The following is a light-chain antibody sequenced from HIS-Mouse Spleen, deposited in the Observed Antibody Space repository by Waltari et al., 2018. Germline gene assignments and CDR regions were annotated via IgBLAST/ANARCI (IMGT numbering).Light chain of an antibody. J-gene: IGKJ1*01. CDR3: QQSYSTPRT. Sequence: DIQMTQSPSSLSASVGDRVTITCRASQSISSSLKWYQQKPGKAPKLLIYAASSLQSGVPSRFSDRGPGKDFTLTISSLQPDDFATYDCQQSYSTPRTFGQGTKVEIK. V-gene: IGKV1-39*01. CDR2: AAS. CDR1: QSISSS.